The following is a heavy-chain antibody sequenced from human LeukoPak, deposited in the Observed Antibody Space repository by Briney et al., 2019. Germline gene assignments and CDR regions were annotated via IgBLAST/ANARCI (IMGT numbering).Heavy chain of an antibody. CDR3: ARDSPIVVISFPVY. CDR2: LRLTDGYT. V-gene: IGHV4-4*07. CDR1: GGSITSYF. D-gene: IGHD3-22*01. Sequence: SETLSLTCTVSGGSITSYFLTWVRQSAGKGLEFVGRLRLTDGYTNYNPSLKSRVSMSLDTSKKQLSLELTSVTAADTAVYYCARDSPIVVISFPVYWGQGTLVTVSS. J-gene: IGHJ4*02.